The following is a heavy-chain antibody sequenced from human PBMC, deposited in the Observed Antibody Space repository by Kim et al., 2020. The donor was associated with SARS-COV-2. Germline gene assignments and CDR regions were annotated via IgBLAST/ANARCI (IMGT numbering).Heavy chain of an antibody. CDR3: AKMYRGNYYYGMDV. Sequence: GGSLRLSCAASGFTFSSYGMHWVRQAPGKGLEWVAVISYDGSNKYYADSVKGRFTISRDNCKNTLYLQMNSLRAEDTAVYYCAKMYRGNYYYGMDVWGQGTTVTVSS. CDR1: GFTFSSYG. V-gene: IGHV3-30*18. D-gene: IGHD2-8*01. CDR2: ISYDGSNK. J-gene: IGHJ6*02.